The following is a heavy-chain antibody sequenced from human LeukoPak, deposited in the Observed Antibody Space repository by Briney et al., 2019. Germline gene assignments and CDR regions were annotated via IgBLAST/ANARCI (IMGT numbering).Heavy chain of an antibody. CDR1: GFTFSSYA. CDR2: ISGSGGST. Sequence: GGSLRLSCAASGFTFSSYAMSWVRQAPGKGLEWVSAISGSGGSTYYADSVKGRFTISRDNSKNTLYLQMNSLRAEDTAVYYCAKAYSSSWYYYYFDYWGQGTLVTVSS. J-gene: IGHJ4*02. D-gene: IGHD6-13*01. CDR3: AKAYSSSWYYYYFDY. V-gene: IGHV3-23*01.